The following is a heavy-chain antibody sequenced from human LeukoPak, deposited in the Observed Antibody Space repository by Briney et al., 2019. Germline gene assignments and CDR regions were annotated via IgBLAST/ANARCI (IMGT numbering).Heavy chain of an antibody. Sequence: GASVKVSCKASGYTFTSYGISWVRQAPGQGLEWMGWISAYNGNTNYAQKLQGRVTMTTDTSTSTAYMELRSLRSDDTAVYYCASSLITFGGVIVTLDYWGQGTLVTVSS. V-gene: IGHV1-18*01. CDR2: ISAYNGNT. CDR1: GYTFTSYG. CDR3: ASSLITFGGVIVTLDY. J-gene: IGHJ4*02. D-gene: IGHD3-16*02.